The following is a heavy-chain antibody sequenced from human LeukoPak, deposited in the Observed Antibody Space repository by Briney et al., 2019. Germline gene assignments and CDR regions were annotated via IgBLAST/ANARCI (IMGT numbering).Heavy chain of an antibody. CDR2: ISGSGAST. CDR1: GFTFSSYG. CDR3: AKEPDYDFWSGSYFHH. V-gene: IGHV3-23*01. J-gene: IGHJ1*01. Sequence: GGSLRLSCAASGFTFSSYGMDWVRQAPGKGLEWVSAISGSGASTNYADSVKGRFTISRDNSKNTLYLQMNSLRAEDTAVYYCAKEPDYDFWSGSYFHHWGQGTLVSVFS. D-gene: IGHD3-3*01.